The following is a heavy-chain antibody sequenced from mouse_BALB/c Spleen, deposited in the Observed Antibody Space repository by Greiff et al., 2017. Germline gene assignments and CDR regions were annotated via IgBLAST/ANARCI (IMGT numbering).Heavy chain of an antibody. Sequence: ESGPGLVKPSQSLSLTCSVTGYSITSGYYWNWIRQFPGNKLEWMGYISYDGSNNYNPSLKNRISITRDTSKNQFFLKLNSVTTEDTATYYCARGMIPDYWGQGTTLTVSS. V-gene: IGHV3-6*02. CDR3: ARGMIPDY. J-gene: IGHJ2*01. D-gene: IGHD2-4*01. CDR1: GYSITSGYY. CDR2: ISYDGSN.